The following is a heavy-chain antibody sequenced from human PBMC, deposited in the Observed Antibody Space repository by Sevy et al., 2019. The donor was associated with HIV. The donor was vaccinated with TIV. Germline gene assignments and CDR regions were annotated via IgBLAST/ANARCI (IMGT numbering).Heavy chain of an antibody. CDR2: FIPMFDTA. V-gene: IGHV1-69*13. CDR3: ASSYYESSGYSPLYYYGMDV. D-gene: IGHD3-22*01. CDR1: GGTFSNYA. Sequence: ASVKVSCKASGGTFSNYAISWVRQAPGQGLEWMGGFIPMFDTANSAQKFQGRVTLTADGSTSTAYMELSSLRSEDTAEYYCASSYYESSGYSPLYYYGMDVWGQGTTVTVSS. J-gene: IGHJ6*02.